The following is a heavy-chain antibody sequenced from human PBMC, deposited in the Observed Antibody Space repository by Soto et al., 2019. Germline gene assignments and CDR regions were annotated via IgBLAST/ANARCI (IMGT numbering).Heavy chain of an antibody. D-gene: IGHD6-19*01. V-gene: IGHV2-5*02. CDR3: AHSPGGILVAGRPFHI. Sequence: QITLKESGPPLVKPTQPLTLTCTFSGFSLSTSGVGVGWIRQPPGKALEWLAVIYWDDDKRYSPSLKSRLAITKDTSKNQVVLKMANVDPVDTATYFCAHSPGGILVAGRPFHIWGQGTMVTVSS. J-gene: IGHJ3*02. CDR2: IYWDDDK. CDR1: GFSLSTSGVG.